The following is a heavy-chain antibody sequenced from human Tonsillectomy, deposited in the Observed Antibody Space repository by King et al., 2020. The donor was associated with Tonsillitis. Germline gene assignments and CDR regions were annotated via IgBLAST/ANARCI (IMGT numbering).Heavy chain of an antibody. D-gene: IGHD6-13*01. CDR1: GGSISSGGYS. J-gene: IGHJ6*02. V-gene: IGHV4-30-2*01. CDR3: ARGSYSSRLLGTLYYYGMDV. Sequence: LQLQESGSGLVKPSQTLSLTCAVSGGSISSGGYSWSWIRQPPGKGLEWIGYIYHSGSTYYNPSLKSRVTISVDRSKNQFSLKLSSVTAADTAVYYCARGSYSSRLLGTLYYYGMDVWGQGTTVTVSS. CDR2: IYHSGST.